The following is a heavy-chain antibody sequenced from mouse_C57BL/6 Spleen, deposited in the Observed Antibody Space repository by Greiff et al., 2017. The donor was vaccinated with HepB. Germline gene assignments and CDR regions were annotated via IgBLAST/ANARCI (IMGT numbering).Heavy chain of an antibody. CDR2: IYPGSGST. V-gene: IGHV1-55*01. Sequence: QVQLKQPGAELVKPGASVKMSCKASGYTFTSYWITWVKQRPGQGLEWIGDIYPGSGSTNYNEKFKSKATLTVDTSSSTAYMQLSSLTSEDSAVYYCARKGLPYYAMDYWGQGTSVTVSS. CDR3: ARKGLPYYAMDY. CDR1: GYTFTSYW. J-gene: IGHJ4*01.